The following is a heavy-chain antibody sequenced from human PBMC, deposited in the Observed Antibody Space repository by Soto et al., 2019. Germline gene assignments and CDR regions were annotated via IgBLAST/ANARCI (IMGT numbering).Heavy chain of an antibody. CDR2: MNPNSGNT. V-gene: IGHV1-8*01. J-gene: IGHJ4*02. Sequence: ASVKVSCKASGYTFTSYDINWVRQATGQGLEWMGWMNPNSGNTGYAQKFQGRVTMTRNTSISTAYMELSSLRSEDTAVYYCARGGTIFGVIDYWGQGTLVTVSS. CDR1: GYTFTSYD. CDR3: ARGGTIFGVIDY. D-gene: IGHD3-3*01.